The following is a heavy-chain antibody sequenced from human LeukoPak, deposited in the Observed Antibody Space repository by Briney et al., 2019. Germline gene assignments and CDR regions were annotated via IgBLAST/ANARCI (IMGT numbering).Heavy chain of an antibody. V-gene: IGHV3-7*01. CDR2: INPDGRDT. J-gene: IGHJ1*01. Sequence: GGSLRLSCVVSGFTFNRCWMNWVRQAPGKGLKWVAHINPDGRDTYYVDSVKGRFTISRDNAQNSMYLQMISLRVEDTAVYYCTSWGDTTAEYFQRWGQGTLVTVSS. CDR3: TSWGDTTAEYFQR. CDR1: GFTFNRCW. D-gene: IGHD2-21*02.